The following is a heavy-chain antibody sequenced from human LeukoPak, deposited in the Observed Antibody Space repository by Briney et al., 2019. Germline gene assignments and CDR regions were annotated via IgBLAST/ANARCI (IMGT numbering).Heavy chain of an antibody. CDR3: AWGYDSSGYYPPLFDY. V-gene: IGHV5-51*01. CDR2: IYPGDSDT. CDR1: GYSFTSYW. J-gene: IGHJ4*02. Sequence: GGSLRLSCAASGYSFTSYWIGWVRQMPGKGLEWMGIIYPGDSDTRYSPSFQGQVTISADKSISTAYLQWSSLKASDTAMYYCAWGYDSSGYYPPLFDYWGQGTLVTVSS. D-gene: IGHD3-22*01.